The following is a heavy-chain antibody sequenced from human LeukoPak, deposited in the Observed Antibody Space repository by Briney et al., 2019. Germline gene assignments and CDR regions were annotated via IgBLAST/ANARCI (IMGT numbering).Heavy chain of an antibody. D-gene: IGHD6-13*01. Sequence: SETLSLTCTVSGGSISSYYWSWIRQPPGRGLEWIAYIYYSGSANYNPSLKSRVTISVDTSKNQFSLKLSSVTAADTAVYYCAREVAAAGHDYWGQGTLVTVSS. CDR2: IYYSGSA. CDR3: AREVAAAGHDY. J-gene: IGHJ4*02. V-gene: IGHV4-59*01. CDR1: GGSISSYY.